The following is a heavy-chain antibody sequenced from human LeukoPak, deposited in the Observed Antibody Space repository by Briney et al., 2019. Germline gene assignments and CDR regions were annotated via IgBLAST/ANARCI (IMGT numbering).Heavy chain of an antibody. Sequence: GGSLRLSCAASGFTFSTYGMHWVRQAPGKGLEWVALISYDGSKRYYAESVKGRFTISRDNTKNTVYLQMNSLRTEDTAVYFCAKDHLPSLYFGPIPRNRKSPPDYWGQGALVTVSS. CDR1: GFTFSTYG. CDR3: AKDHLPSLYFGPIPRNRKSPPDY. J-gene: IGHJ4*02. V-gene: IGHV3-30*18. D-gene: IGHD2-2*02. CDR2: ISYDGSKR.